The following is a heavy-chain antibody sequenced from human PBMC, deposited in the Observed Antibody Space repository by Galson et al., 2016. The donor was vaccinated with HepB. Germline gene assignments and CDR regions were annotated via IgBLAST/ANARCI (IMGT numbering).Heavy chain of an antibody. V-gene: IGHV1-3*01. D-gene: IGHD6-6*01. CDR3: ARAARRYNWFDP. J-gene: IGHJ5*02. Sequence: SVKVSCKASGHTFTSFAIHWVRQAPGQRLEWMGWINAGNGDRKYSQKFQGRVTFTRDTSASTAYMELNSLRSEDTAVYYCARAARRYNWFDPWGQGTLVTVSS. CDR2: INAGNGDR. CDR1: GHTFTSFA.